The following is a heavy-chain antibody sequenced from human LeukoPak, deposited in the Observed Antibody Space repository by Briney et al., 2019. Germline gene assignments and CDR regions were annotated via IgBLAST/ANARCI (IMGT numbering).Heavy chain of an antibody. CDR2: ISGSSTYV. V-gene: IGHV3-21*06. Sequence: GGSLRLSCGASVFTFSSYSMNWVRQAPGKGLEWVSSISGSSTYVYYADSMRGRFTISRDDAKNSLYLQMNSLRAEDTAVYYCARGVSGRYYDFDYWGQGTLVTVSS. CDR3: ARGVSGRYYDFDY. D-gene: IGHD1-26*01. J-gene: IGHJ4*02. CDR1: VFTFSSYS.